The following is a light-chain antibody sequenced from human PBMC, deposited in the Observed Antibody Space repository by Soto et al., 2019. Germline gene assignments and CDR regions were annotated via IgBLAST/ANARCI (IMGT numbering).Light chain of an antibody. CDR1: QSVSSN. Sequence: EIVMTQSPATLSVSPGERATLSCRASQSVSSNLAWYQQKPCQAPRLLISGASTRATVIPARFSGSGPGTEFTFTISSLQSKDVAEYDCQQYNDWAPLTFGGGTKVEIK. CDR2: GAS. V-gene: IGKV3D-15*01. CDR3: QQYNDWAPLT. J-gene: IGKJ4*01.